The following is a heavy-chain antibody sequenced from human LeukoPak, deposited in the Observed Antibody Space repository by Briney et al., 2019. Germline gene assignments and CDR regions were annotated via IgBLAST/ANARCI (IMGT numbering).Heavy chain of an antibody. D-gene: IGHD2-15*01. CDR1: GFTFSSYS. V-gene: IGHV3-23*01. CDR3: AKAPVTTCRGAFCYPFDY. J-gene: IGHJ4*02. Sequence: GGSLRLSCAASGFTFSSYSMNWVRQAPGKGLEWVSAISDTGNTYHADSVKGRSTISRDSSRNTLFLQMNRLRPEDAAVYYCAKAPVTTCRGAFCYPFDYWGLGTLVTVSS. CDR2: ISDTGNT.